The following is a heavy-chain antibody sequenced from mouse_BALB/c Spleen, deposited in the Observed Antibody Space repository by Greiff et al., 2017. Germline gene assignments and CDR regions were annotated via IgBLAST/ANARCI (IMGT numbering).Heavy chain of an antibody. CDR2: IYPGNSDT. CDR3: TREGGYDYDWYFDV. D-gene: IGHD2-4*01. CDR1: GYSFTSYW. Sequence: EVQLQQSGTVLARPGASVKMSCKASGYSFTSYWMHWVKQRPGQGLEWIGAIYPGNSDTSYNQKFKGKAKLTAVTSASTAYMELSSLTNEDSAVYYCTREGGYDYDWYFDVWGAGTTVTVSS. J-gene: IGHJ1*01. V-gene: IGHV1-5*01.